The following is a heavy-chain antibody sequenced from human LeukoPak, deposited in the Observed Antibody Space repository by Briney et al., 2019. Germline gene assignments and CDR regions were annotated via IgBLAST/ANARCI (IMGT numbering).Heavy chain of an antibody. Sequence: GGSLRLSCVASGFTFSSYGMHWVRQAPGKGLEWVAVISYDGSNKYYADSVKGRFTISRDNSKNTLYLQMNSLRAEDTAVYYCATSGYNYYYGMDVWGQGTTVTVSS. CDR3: ATSGYNYYYGMDV. J-gene: IGHJ6*02. CDR1: GFTFSSYG. D-gene: IGHD3-22*01. V-gene: IGHV3-30*03. CDR2: ISYDGSNK.